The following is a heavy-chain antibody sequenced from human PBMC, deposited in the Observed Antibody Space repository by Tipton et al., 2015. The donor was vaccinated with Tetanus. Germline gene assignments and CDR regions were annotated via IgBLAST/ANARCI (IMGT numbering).Heavy chain of an antibody. J-gene: IGHJ4*02. CDR2: IYSGGST. D-gene: IGHD2-21*02. CDR3: ARYCGGACDSGVIDY. V-gene: IGHV3-53*01. Sequence: SLRLSCAASGFTVSSNYMSWVRQAPGKGLEWVSVIYSGGSTYYADSVKGRFTISRDNSKNTLYLQMNSLRAEDTAVYYCARYCGGACDSGVIDYWRQGPLVPVSS. CDR1: GFTVSSNY.